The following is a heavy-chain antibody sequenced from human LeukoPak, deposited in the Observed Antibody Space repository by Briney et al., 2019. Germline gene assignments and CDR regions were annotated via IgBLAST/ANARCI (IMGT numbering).Heavy chain of an antibody. J-gene: IGHJ4*02. CDR3: ARGQGRPGSGWIHYYYFDY. V-gene: IGHV1-69*05. CDR2: IIPIFGTA. Sequence: SVKVSCKASGGTFSSYAISWVRQAPGQGLEWMGRIIPIFGTANYAQKFQGRVTITTDESTSTAYMELGSLRSEDTAMYYCARGQGRPGSGWIHYYYFDYWGQGTLVTVSS. D-gene: IGHD6-19*01. CDR1: GGTFSSYA.